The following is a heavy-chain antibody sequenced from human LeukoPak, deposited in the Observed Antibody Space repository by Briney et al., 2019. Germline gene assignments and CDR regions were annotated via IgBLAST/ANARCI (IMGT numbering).Heavy chain of an antibody. CDR2: ISYDGSNK. D-gene: IGHD3-22*01. CDR3: ARDFLRYYYDSSGYSNWFDP. V-gene: IGHV3-30-3*01. J-gene: IGHJ5*02. CDR1: GFTFSSYA. Sequence: PGRSLRLSCAASGFTFSSYAMHWVRQAPGKGLEWVAVISYDGSNKYYADSVKGRFTISRDNSKNTLYLQMNSLRAEDTAVYYCARDFLRYYYDSSGYSNWFDPWGPGTLVTVSS.